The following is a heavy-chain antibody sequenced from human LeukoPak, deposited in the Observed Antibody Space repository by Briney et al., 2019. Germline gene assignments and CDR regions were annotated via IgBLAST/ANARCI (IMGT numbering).Heavy chain of an antibody. CDR3: ARDRAHLQLWHKAEYFQH. V-gene: IGHV3-48*03. J-gene: IGHJ1*01. D-gene: IGHD5-18*01. CDR1: GFTFSSYE. Sequence: GGSLRLSCAASGFTFSSYEMNWLRQAPGKGLEWVSYITSSGSTIYYADSVKGRFTISRDNAKNSLYLQMNSLRAEDTAVYYCARDRAHLQLWHKAEYFQHWGQGTLVTVSS. CDR2: ITSSGSTI.